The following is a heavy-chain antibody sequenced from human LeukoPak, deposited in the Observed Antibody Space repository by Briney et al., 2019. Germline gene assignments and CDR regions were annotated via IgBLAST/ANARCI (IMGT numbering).Heavy chain of an antibody. CDR1: GFTFSSYG. Sequence: GGSLRLSYAASGFTFSSYGMHWVRQTPGKGLEWVAFIRSDGTNKYYPDSVEGLCTVSRDNSKNTLFLQMNSLRPEDTAVYHCANDPSNASRTLDIWGQGTLVTVSS. J-gene: IGHJ3*02. V-gene: IGHV3-30*02. CDR2: IRSDGTNK. D-gene: IGHD3-16*01. CDR3: ANDPSNASRTLDI.